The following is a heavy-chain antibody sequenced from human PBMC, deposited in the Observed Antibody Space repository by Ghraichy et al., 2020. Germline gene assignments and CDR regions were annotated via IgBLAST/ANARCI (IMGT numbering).Heavy chain of an antibody. J-gene: IGHJ1*01. CDR3: ARPSSLGGGPLAAIEYFQH. Sequence: ASVKVSCKASGYTFTSYGISWVRQAPGQGLEWMGWISAYNGNTNYAQKLQGRVTMTTDTSTSTAYMELRSLRSDDTAVYYCARPSSLGGGPLAAIEYFQHWGQGTLVTVSS. CDR2: ISAYNGNT. CDR1: GYTFTSYG. V-gene: IGHV1-18*01. D-gene: IGHD2-15*01.